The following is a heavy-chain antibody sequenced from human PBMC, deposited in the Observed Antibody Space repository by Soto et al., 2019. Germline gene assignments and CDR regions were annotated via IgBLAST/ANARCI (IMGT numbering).Heavy chain of an antibody. Sequence: QVQLVQSGAEVKKPGSSVKVSCKASGGTFSSYAISWVRQAPGQGLEWMGGIIPIFGTANYAQKFQGRVTITADKPTSTAYMELSSLRSEDTAVYYCARDPYDFWSGYQYYYGMDVWGQGTTVTVSS. V-gene: IGHV1-69*06. CDR3: ARDPYDFWSGYQYYYGMDV. J-gene: IGHJ6*02. CDR1: GGTFSSYA. CDR2: IIPIFGTA. D-gene: IGHD3-3*01.